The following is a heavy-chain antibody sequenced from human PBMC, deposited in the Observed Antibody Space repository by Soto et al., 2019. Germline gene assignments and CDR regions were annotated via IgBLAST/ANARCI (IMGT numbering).Heavy chain of an antibody. CDR2: IYHRGST. D-gene: IGHD2-15*01. J-gene: IGHJ1*01. CDR1: GGSISSGGYS. V-gene: IGHV4-30-2*01. CDR3: ARSPQLLCSGGSCYSGTPFQH. Sequence: SETLSLTCAVSGGSISSGGYSWSWIRQPPGKGLEWIGYIYHRGSTYYNPSLESRLTISVDTSKDQFSLKLNSVTAADTAVYYCARSPQLLCSGGSCYSGTPFQHWGQGTLVTVSS.